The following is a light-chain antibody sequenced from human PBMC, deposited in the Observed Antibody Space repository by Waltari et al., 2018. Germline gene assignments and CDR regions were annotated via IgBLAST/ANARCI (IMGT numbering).Light chain of an antibody. CDR1: HTGPSI. Sequence: SSVVTPPPSVSVAPGETATLTCGGDHTGPSILHRYQQKAGQAPVLVIFYDRDRPSGIPERFSGSNSGNTATLTISRVEAGDEARYYCHVWHPHVDPGVFGTGTEVTVL. J-gene: IGLJ1*01. V-gene: IGLV3-21*04. CDR3: HVWHPHVDPGV. CDR2: YDR.